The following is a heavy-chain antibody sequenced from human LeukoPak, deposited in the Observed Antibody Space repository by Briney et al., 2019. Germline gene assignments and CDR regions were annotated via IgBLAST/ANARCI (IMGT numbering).Heavy chain of an antibody. Sequence: PGGSLRLSCATSGFTFSDYYMSWIRQAPGKGLEWVSYISSSGNNIYYPDSVKGRFTISRDNAKNSLYLQMNSLKNEDTAVYYCARGDPLGNYWGQGTLVTVSS. CDR3: ARGDPLGNY. J-gene: IGHJ4*02. D-gene: IGHD7-27*01. CDR1: GFTFSDYY. V-gene: IGHV3-11*04. CDR2: ISSSGNNI.